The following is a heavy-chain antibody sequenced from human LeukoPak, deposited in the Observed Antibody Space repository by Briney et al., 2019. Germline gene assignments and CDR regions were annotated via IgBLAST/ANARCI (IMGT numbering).Heavy chain of an antibody. Sequence: GGSLRLSCAASGFTFSSYSMNWVRQAPGKGLEWVSYISSSSSTIYYADSVKGRFTISRDNAKNSLYLQMNSLRAEDTAVYYCAKVPTSTWYKGIDCWGQGTLVTVSS. V-gene: IGHV3-48*01. CDR3: AKVPTSTWYKGIDC. J-gene: IGHJ4*02. D-gene: IGHD6-13*01. CDR1: GFTFSSYS. CDR2: ISSSSSTI.